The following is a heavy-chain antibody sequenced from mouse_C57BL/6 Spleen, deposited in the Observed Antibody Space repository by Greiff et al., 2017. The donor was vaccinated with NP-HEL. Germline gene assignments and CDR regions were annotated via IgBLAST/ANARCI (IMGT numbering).Heavy chain of an antibody. V-gene: IGHV10-3*01. Sequence: EVQRVESGGGLVQPKGSLKLSCAASGFTFNTYAMHWVHQAPGKGLEWVARIRSKSSNYASYYADSVHDRFTISRDDSQSMLYLQMNNLKTEDTAMYYCVREGAYYSNWDLFAYWGQGTLVTVSA. CDR3: VREGAYYSNWDLFAY. CDR1: GFTFNTYA. J-gene: IGHJ3*01. D-gene: IGHD2-5*01. CDR2: IRSKSSNYAS.